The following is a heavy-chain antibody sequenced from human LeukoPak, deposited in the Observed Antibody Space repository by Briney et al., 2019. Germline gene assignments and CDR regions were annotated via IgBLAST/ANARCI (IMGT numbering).Heavy chain of an antibody. J-gene: IGHJ6*02. V-gene: IGHV3-33*08. Sequence: GGSLRLSCAASGFTFSSYDSSWVRQAPGKGLEWVAVIWHDDGSNKYYEDSVKGRFTISRDNSKNTLYLQMNSLRAEDTAVYYYPRELVGDVLIMDVWGQGTTVTVSS. CDR1: GFTFSSYD. D-gene: IGHD1-26*01. CDR3: PRELVGDVLIMDV. CDR2: IWHDDGSNK.